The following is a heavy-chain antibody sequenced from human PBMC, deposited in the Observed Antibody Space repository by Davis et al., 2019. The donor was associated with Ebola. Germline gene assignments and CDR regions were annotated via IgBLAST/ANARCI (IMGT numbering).Heavy chain of an antibody. CDR3: ARGLLSYYYYYGMDV. J-gene: IGHJ6*02. CDR2: IYYSGST. Sequence: PSETLSLTCTVSGGTISSSSYYWGWIRQPPGKGLEWIGSIYYSGSTYYNPSLKSRVTISVDTSKNQFSLKLSSVTAADTAVYYCARGLLSYYYYYGMDVWGQGTTVTVSS. CDR1: GGTISSSSYY. V-gene: IGHV4-39*01.